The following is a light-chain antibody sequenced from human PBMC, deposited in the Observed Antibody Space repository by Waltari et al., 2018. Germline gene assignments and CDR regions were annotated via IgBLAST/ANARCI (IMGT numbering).Light chain of an antibody. CDR2: CAS. J-gene: IGKJ1*01. Sequence: DTQLSQFPSTLAASVGDRVTITCRAREAINKWLAWYQQKPGKAPKVLIYCASTLQSGVPSRFSGSGSGTEFTLTIDSLQPDDFATYYCQQYNRFSPFGQGTNVEVK. CDR3: QQYNRFSP. V-gene: IGKV1-5*01. CDR1: EAINKW.